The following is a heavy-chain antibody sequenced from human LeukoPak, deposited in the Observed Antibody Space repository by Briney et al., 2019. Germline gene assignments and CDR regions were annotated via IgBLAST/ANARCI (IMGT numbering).Heavy chain of an antibody. CDR1: GGSISSYD. D-gene: IGHD3-10*01. CDR2: IYSSGST. CDR3: ARLNYGRRDYYYYYMDV. V-gene: IGHV4-4*09. J-gene: IGHJ6*03. Sequence: NPSETLSLTCTVSGGSISSYDWSWIRQPPGKGLEWIAYIYSSGSTNYNPSLKSRVTRSVDTSKNQFSLKLSSVTAADSAVYYCARLNYGRRDYYYYYMDVWGKGTTVTVSS.